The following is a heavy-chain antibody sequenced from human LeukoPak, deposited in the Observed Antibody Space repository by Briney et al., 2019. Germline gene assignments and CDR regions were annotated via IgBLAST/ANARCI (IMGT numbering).Heavy chain of an antibody. Sequence: GGSLRLSCAASGFTFSTYSMNWVRQAPGKGLEWVSSISSGSSYIYYADSVKGRFTVSRDNSKNTLFLQMNSLRSDDTAVYYCARIGGAAGTGGIDYWGQGTQVTVSS. CDR1: GFTFSTYS. CDR3: ARIGGAAGTGGIDY. D-gene: IGHD6-13*01. V-gene: IGHV3-21*01. CDR2: ISSGSSYI. J-gene: IGHJ4*02.